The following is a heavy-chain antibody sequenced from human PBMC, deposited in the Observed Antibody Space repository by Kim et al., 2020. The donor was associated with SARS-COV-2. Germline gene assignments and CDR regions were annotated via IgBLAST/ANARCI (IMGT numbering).Heavy chain of an antibody. D-gene: IGHD6-19*01. CDR3: AREGEGYSSGWYPLDY. J-gene: IGHJ4*02. V-gene: IGHV4-4*02. Sequence: SLKSRVTISVDKSKNQFSLKLSSVTAADTAVYYCAREGEGYSSGWYPLDYWGQGTLVTVSS.